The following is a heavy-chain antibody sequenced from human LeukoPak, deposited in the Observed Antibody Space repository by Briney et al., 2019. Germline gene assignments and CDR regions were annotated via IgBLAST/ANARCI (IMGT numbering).Heavy chain of an antibody. J-gene: IGHJ4*02. CDR1: GFTFRSYG. CDR3: AKDSGNWGTNFDY. CDR2: IAGSGATT. V-gene: IGHV3-23*01. Sequence: GGSLRLSCAASGFTFRSYGMSWVRQAPGKGLEWVSAIAGSGATTNYADSVKGRLTISRDNSKSTLFLQMNSLRVEDTAVYYCAKDSGNWGTNFDYWGQGSLVTVSS. D-gene: IGHD7-27*01.